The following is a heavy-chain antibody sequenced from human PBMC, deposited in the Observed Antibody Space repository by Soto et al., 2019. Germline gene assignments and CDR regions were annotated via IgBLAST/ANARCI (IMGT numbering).Heavy chain of an antibody. Sequence: GGSLRLSCAASGFTFSNYAMGWVRQAPGKGLQWVSAISGDSGSTTYYVDSVKGRFTISRDNSKNTLYLQMNSLRAEDTAVYYCARKSGYDYDYWGQGALVTVSS. D-gene: IGHD5-12*01. J-gene: IGHJ4*02. CDR2: ISGDSGSTT. CDR1: GFTFSNYA. CDR3: ARKSGYDYDY. V-gene: IGHV3-23*01.